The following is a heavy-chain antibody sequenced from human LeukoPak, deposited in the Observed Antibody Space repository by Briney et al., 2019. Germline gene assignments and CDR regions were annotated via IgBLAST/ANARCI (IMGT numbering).Heavy chain of an antibody. J-gene: IGHJ5*02. Sequence: GGSLRLSCAASGFIYNNYAVSWVRQAPGKGLEWVSGISGSGAKTYYADSVKGRFTISRDNSRNTFYIQMTSLRVEDTAVYYCSKDPVQHGNGLYWFDPWGQGTVVTVSS. V-gene: IGHV3-23*01. CDR1: GFIYNNYA. D-gene: IGHD1-1*01. CDR2: ISGSGAKT. CDR3: SKDPVQHGNGLYWFDP.